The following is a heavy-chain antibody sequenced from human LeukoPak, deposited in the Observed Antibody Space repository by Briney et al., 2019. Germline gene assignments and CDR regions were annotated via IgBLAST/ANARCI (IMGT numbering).Heavy chain of an antibody. J-gene: IGHJ4*02. V-gene: IGHV4-39*01. D-gene: IGHD6-13*01. Sequence: SETLSLTCTVSGGSVSSSSYYWGWIRQPPGKGLEWTGSIYYSGSTYYNASLKSRVTISVDTSKNQFSLKLSSVTAADTAVYYCARSSGIAAAHKYWGQGTLVTVSS. CDR3: ARSSGIAAAHKY. CDR1: GGSVSSSSYY. CDR2: IYYSGST.